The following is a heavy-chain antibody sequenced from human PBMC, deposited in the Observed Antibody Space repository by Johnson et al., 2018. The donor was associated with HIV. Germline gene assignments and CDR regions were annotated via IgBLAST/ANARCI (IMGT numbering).Heavy chain of an antibody. Sequence: DVQVVESGGGLVQPGGSLRLSCAASGFTFSSYWMHWVRQAPGKGLVWVSRINSDGSSTSYADSVKGRFTISRDNAKNTLYLQMNSLRAEDTAVYYCARDTASSSTLDAFDIWGQGTMVTVSS. J-gene: IGHJ3*02. CDR3: ARDTASSSTLDAFDI. V-gene: IGHV3-74*01. CDR2: INSDGSST. CDR1: GFTFSSYW. D-gene: IGHD2-2*01.